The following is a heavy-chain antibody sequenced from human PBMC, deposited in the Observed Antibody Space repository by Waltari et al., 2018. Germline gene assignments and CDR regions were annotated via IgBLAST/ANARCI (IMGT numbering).Heavy chain of an antibody. CDR3: AREGGPDIVATSYYYYYGMDV. V-gene: IGHV1-18*01. CDR1: GYTFTSYG. Sequence: QVQLVQSGAEVKKPGASVKVSCKASGYTFTSYGISWVRQAPGHGLEWMGWISAYNGNTNYAQKLQGRVTMTTDTSTSTAYMELRSLRSDDTAVYYCAREGGPDIVATSYYYYYGMDVWGQGTTVTVSS. D-gene: IGHD5-12*01. CDR2: ISAYNGNT. J-gene: IGHJ6*02.